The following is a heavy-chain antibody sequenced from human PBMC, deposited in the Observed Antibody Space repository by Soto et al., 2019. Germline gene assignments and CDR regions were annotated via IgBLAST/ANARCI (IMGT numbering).Heavy chain of an antibody. D-gene: IGHD1-26*01. CDR1: GGSISVYY. J-gene: IGHJ4*02. V-gene: IGHV4-59*01. CDR2: IYASGSP. CDR3: ARGVGSSPPRY. Sequence: SETRSLTCTISGGSISVYYWSWVRQPPGHELEWIGYIYASGSPYYNPSLRSRVTIPADTSKNQISLKLTSPTAADTAVYYCARGVGSSPPRYWGRGTLVTVSS.